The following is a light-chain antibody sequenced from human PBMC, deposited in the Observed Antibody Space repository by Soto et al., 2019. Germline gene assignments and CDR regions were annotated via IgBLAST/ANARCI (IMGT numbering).Light chain of an antibody. CDR1: RKYVGGYNY. Sequence: QSALTQPRSVSGSPGQSVTISCPRTRKYVGGYNYVSWYQQHPGKAPKLMIYDVSKRPSGVPDRFSGSKSGNTASLTISGLQAEDEADYYCCSYAGSYTGVFGTGTKITVL. CDR3: CSYAGSYTGV. V-gene: IGLV2-11*01. J-gene: IGLJ1*01. CDR2: DVS.